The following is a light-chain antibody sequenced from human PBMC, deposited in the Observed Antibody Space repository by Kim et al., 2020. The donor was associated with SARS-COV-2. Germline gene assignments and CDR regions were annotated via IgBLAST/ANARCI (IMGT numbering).Light chain of an antibody. CDR3: CSYAGSSTVV. V-gene: IGLV2-23*02. J-gene: IGLJ2*01. Sequence: QSISIAGTGSRGDGGSYNLGSWYQQHAGKDPKLMIYEVSKRPSGVSKRFSGSKYGNTASRTISGLQAEDEADYYCCSYAGSSTVVVGGGTQLTVL. CDR2: EVS. CDR1: RGDGGSYNL.